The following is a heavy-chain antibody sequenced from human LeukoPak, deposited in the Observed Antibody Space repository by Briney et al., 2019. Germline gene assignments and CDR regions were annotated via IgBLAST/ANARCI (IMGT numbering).Heavy chain of an antibody. V-gene: IGHV3-33*01. J-gene: IGHJ4*02. Sequence: PGGPLTLSCAASGFTFSSYGMHWVRQAPGKGLEWVAVIWYDGSNKYYADSVKGRFTIYRDNAKNSLYLQMNSLRVEDMAVYYCASRRDYWGQGTLVTVSS. CDR3: ASRRDY. CDR1: GFTFSSYG. CDR2: IWYDGSNK.